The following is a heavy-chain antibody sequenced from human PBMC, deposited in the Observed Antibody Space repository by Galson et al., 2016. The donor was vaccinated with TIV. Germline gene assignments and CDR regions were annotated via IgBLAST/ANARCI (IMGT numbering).Heavy chain of an antibody. CDR3: ARLAYCGGACWGPYYYGLDV. J-gene: IGHJ6*02. CDR1: GFSFTTYA. CDR2: INNNGVST. D-gene: IGHD2-21*02. Sequence: SLRLSCAASGFSFTTYAMHWVRQAPGKGLEFVAGINNNGVSTHYADSVKGRFTISRDNSKNTLYLQMCSLKPEDMAVYYCARLAYCGGACWGPYYYGLDVCGQGTTVTVSS. V-gene: IGHV3-64*02.